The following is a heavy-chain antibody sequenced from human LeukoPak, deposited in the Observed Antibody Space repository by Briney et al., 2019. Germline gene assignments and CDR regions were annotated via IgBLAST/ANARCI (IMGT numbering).Heavy chain of an antibody. V-gene: IGHV3-30*03. CDR2: ISYDGSNK. CDR1: GFTFSSYG. CDR3: ARASPERWLQNLDGFDY. D-gene: IGHD5-24*01. Sequence: GGSLRLSCAASGFTFSSYGMHWVRQAPGKGLEWVAVISYDGSNKYYADSVKGRFTISRDNSKNTLYLQMNSLRAEDTAVYYCARASPERWLQNLDGFDYWGQGTLVTVSS. J-gene: IGHJ4*02.